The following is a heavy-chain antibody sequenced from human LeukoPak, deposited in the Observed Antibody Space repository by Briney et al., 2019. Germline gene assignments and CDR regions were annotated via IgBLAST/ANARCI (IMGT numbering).Heavy chain of an antibody. CDR1: GYSISSGYY. CDR2: IYHSGST. V-gene: IGHV4-38-2*02. CDR3: ARDGDIAVAGPDY. Sequence: SETLSLTRTVSGYSISSGYYWGWIRQPPGKGLEWIGSIYHSGSTYYNPSLKSRVTISVDTSKNQFSLKLSSVTAADTAVYYCARDGDIAVAGPDYWGQGTLVTVSS. J-gene: IGHJ4*02. D-gene: IGHD6-19*01.